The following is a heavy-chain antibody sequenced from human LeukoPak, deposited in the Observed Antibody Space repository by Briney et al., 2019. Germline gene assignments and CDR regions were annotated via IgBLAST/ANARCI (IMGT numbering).Heavy chain of an antibody. CDR1: GGSISSGDYY. J-gene: IGHJ6*03. CDR3: ASGDCSSTSCYSTHYYMDV. Sequence: PSETLSLTCTVSGGSISSGDYYWSWIRQPPGKGLEWIGYIYYSGSTNYNPSLKSRVTISVDTSKNQFSLKLSSVTAADTAVYYCASGDCSSTSCYSTHYYMDVWGKGTTVTVSS. CDR2: IYYSGST. D-gene: IGHD2-2*02. V-gene: IGHV4-61*08.